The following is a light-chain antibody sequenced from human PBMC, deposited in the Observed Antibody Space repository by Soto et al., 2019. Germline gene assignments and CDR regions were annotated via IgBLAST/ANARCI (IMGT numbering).Light chain of an antibody. CDR1: QAFGNW. CDR3: QQTYSFPFT. Sequence: DIQMTQSPSSVSASVGDRVTITCRASQAFGNWLAWYQLKPGKAPKLLMSTASTLHSGVPSRFSGGRSGTDFTLTISSLQPADFATYYYQQTYSFPFTFGHGTTVDI. J-gene: IGKJ3*01. V-gene: IGKV1-12*01. CDR2: TAS.